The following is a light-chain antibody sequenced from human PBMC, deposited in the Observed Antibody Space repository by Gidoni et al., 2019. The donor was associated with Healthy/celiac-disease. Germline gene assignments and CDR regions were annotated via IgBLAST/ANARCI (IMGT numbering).Light chain of an antibody. J-gene: IGKJ4*01. CDR1: QSVSSY. CDR2: DAS. V-gene: IGKV3-11*01. CDR3: QQRSNS. Sequence: EIVLTQSPATLSLSPGERATLSCRASQSVSSYLAWYQQKPGQAPRLLIYDASNGATGIPARFSGSGSGTDFTLTISSLEPEDFAVYYCQQRSNSFGGGTKVEIK.